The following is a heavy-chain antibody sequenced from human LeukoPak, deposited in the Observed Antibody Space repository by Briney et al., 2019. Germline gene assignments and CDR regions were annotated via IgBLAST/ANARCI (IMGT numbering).Heavy chain of an antibody. CDR3: ARHGNWNYDY. V-gene: IGHV4-59*08. CDR2: IYYSGST. D-gene: IGHD1-7*01. Sequence: PSETLSLTCTVSGGSISSYYWSWIRQPPGKGLEWIGYIYYSGSTNYHPSLKSRVTISLDTSKNQFSLKLSSMTAADTAVYYCARHGNWNYDYWGQGTLVTVSS. J-gene: IGHJ4*02. CDR1: GGSISSYY.